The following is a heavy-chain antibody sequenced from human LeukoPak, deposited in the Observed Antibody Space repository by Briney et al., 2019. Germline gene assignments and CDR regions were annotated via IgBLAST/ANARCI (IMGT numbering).Heavy chain of an antibody. Sequence: GSLRLSCAASGFTFSSYAMNWVRQAPGKGLGWVSLIGGSGGITYYADSVKGRFTISRDNSKNTLYLQMNSLRAEDTAVYYCARRWTGRFDPWGQGTLVTVSS. CDR2: IGGSGGIT. CDR3: ARRWTGRFDP. V-gene: IGHV3-23*01. CDR1: GFTFSSYA. D-gene: IGHD3/OR15-3a*01. J-gene: IGHJ5*02.